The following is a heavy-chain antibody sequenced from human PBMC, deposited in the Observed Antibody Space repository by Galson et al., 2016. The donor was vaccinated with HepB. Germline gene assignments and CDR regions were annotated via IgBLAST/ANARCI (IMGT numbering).Heavy chain of an antibody. CDR2: IYSGGTT. J-gene: IGHJ6*02. Sequence: SLRLSCAASGFTFSDYHMSWIRQAPGKGLEWVSVIYSGGTTYYAGSVKGRFTISRDNSKNTLYLQMNSLRAEDTAVYYCAGLSGSYYFGMDVWGQGTTVTVSS. D-gene: IGHD1-26*01. CDR1: GFTFSDYH. CDR3: AGLSGSYYFGMDV. V-gene: IGHV3-53*01.